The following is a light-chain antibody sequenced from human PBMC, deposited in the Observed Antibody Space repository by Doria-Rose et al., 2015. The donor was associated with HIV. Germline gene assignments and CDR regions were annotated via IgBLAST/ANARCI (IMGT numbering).Light chain of an antibody. J-gene: IGKJ5*01. CDR1: QSFSSAY. V-gene: IGKV3-20*01. Sequence: TQSPGTLSLSPGERATLSCRASQSFSSAYLAWYQQKPGLAPSLLIYDGSTRATGIPDRFSASGSGTDFTLTISRLEPEDVAVYYCQQYGTSRGTFGQGTRLEIK. CDR3: QQYGTSRGT. CDR2: DGS.